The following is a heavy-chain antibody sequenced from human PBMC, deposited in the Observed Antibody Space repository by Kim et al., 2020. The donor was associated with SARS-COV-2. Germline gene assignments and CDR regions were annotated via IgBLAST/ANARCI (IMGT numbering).Heavy chain of an antibody. D-gene: IGHD3-10*01. Sequence: SQTLSLTCAISGDSVSSDSVAWNWIRQSPSRGLEWLGRTYYRSKWFNDYAVSVESRITINPDTSKNQFSLQLTSVTPEDTAAYYCARDRIYYYGSGRFRYYYFYGLDVWGQGTTVTVSS. CDR3: ARDRIYYYGSGRFRYYYFYGLDV. V-gene: IGHV6-1*01. CDR1: GDSVSSDSVA. CDR2: TYYRSKWFN. J-gene: IGHJ6*02.